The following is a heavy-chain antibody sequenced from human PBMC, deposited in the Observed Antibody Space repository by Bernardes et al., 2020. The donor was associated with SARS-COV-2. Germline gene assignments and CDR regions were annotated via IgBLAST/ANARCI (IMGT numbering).Heavy chain of an antibody. CDR2: IGAGGDT. CDR3: AKAPASGWSSDYFDS. V-gene: IGHV3-23*01. J-gene: IGHJ4*02. CDR1: GFTFSSCS. D-gene: IGHD6-19*01. Sequence: GGSLRLSCAASGFTFSSCSMIWVRQAPGKGLEWVSHIGAGGDTYYANSVEGRFTVSRDNSKNTLFLQMSSLIAEDTAVYYCAKAPASGWSSDYFDSWGQGILVTVSS.